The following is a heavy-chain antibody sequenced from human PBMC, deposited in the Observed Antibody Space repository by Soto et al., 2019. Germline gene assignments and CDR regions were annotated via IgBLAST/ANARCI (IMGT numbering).Heavy chain of an antibody. J-gene: IGHJ4*02. D-gene: IGHD6-13*01. CDR2: IIPIFGTA. V-gene: IGHV1-69*13. CDR3: ARDVAGRQQLSR. CDR1: GGTFSSYA. Sequence: ASVKVSCKASGGTFSSYAISWVRQAPGQGLEWMGGIIPIFGTANYAQKFQGRVTITADESTSTAYMELSSLRSEDTAVYYCARDVAGRQQLSRWGQGTLVTVSS.